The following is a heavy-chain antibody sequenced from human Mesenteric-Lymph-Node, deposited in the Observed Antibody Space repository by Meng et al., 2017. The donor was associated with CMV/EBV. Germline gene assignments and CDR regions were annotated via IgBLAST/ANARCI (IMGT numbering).Heavy chain of an antibody. V-gene: IGHV1-2*02. CDR3: ARDDFTYSNYYYYYYGLDV. J-gene: IGHJ6*02. Sequence: ASVKVSCKASGYIFTDSFMHWVRQAPGQGLEWMGWFNPNSGAAKYAQKFQGRVTMTRDTSISTAYMELSRLRSDDTAVYYCARDDFTYSNYYYYYYGLDVWGQGTTVTVSS. CDR2: FNPNSGAA. D-gene: IGHD4-11*01. CDR1: GYIFTDSF.